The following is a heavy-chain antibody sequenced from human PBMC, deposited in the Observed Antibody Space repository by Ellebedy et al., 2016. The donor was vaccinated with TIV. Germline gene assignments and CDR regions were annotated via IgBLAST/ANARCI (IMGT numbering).Heavy chain of an antibody. CDR3: ARCPHQLRSSFYYGMDV. CDR2: IPYDGRNK. CDR1: GFPFSTYA. J-gene: IGHJ6*02. Sequence: GESLKIPCAASGFPFSTYAMHLVRQAPGKGPEWVAVIPYDGRNKYYADSVKGRFTISRDNSKNTLFLQMNSLRAEDSAVYYCARCPHQLRSSFYYGMDVWGQGTTVAVSS. D-gene: IGHD4-23*01. V-gene: IGHV3-30*04.